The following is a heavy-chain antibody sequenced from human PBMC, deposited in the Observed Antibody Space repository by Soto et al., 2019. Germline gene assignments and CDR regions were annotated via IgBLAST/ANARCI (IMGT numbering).Heavy chain of an antibody. Sequence: GGSLRLSCAASGFTFSSYGMHWVRQAPGKGLEWVAVISYDGSNKYYADSVKGRFTISRDNSKNTLYLQLGSLSAEDTAVYYCAKALHGDYVHYWGPGALVTVSS. J-gene: IGHJ4*02. V-gene: IGHV3-30*18. CDR3: AKALHGDYVHY. D-gene: IGHD4-17*01. CDR2: ISYDGSNK. CDR1: GFTFSSYG.